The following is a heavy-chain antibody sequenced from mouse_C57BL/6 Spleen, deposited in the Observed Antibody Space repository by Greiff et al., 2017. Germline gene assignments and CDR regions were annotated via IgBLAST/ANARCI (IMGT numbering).Heavy chain of an antibody. CDR2: IWTGGGT. J-gene: IGHJ4*01. CDR1: GFSLTSYA. CDR3: ARKADGYYLYAMDY. Sequence: VQLVESGPGLVAPSQSLSITCTVSGFSLTSYAISWVRQPPGKGLEWLGVIWTGGGTNYNSALKSRLINSKDNSKSQVYLKMNSLQTDDTARYYCARKADGYYLYAMDYCGQGTSVTVSS. D-gene: IGHD2-3*01. V-gene: IGHV2-9-1*01.